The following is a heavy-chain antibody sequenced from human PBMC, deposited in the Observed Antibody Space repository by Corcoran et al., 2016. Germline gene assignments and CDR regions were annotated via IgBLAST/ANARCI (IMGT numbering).Heavy chain of an antibody. CDR3: AGGGWELRWERGTYYYYGMDV. CDR2: IYYSGST. J-gene: IGHJ6*02. V-gene: IGHV4-31*03. CDR1: GGSISSGGYY. D-gene: IGHD1-26*01. Sequence: QVQLQESGPGLVKPSQTLSLTCTVSGGSISSGGYYWSWIRQHPGKGLEWIGYIYYSGSTYYNPSLKSRVTISVDTSKNQFSLKLSSVTAADTAVYYWAGGGWELRWERGTYYYYGMDVWGQGTTVTVSS.